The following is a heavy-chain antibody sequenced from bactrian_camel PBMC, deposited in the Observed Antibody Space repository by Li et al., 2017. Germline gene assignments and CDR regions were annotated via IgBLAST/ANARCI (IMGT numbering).Heavy chain of an antibody. Sequence: HVQLVESGGGSVQAGGSLRLSCAASGYTYNRNCMAWFRQAPGKECEGIAAIRKSGGETWYHDSVKGRFIISQVKNTVYLQMNNLQPDDTAMYYCAEGRGSRGEHCYSLNYWGQGTQVTVS. V-gene: IGHV3-3*01. CDR3: AEGRGSRGEHCYSLNY. CDR2: IRKSGGET. J-gene: IGHJ4*01. D-gene: IGHD6*01. CDR1: GYTYNRNC.